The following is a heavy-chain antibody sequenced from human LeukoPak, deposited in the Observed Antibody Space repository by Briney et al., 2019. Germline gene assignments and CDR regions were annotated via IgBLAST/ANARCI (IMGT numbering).Heavy chain of an antibody. J-gene: IGHJ5*02. CDR1: GYTSTSYG. V-gene: IGHV1-18*01. Sequence: ASVKVSCKASGYTSTSYGISWVRQAPGQGLEWMGWISAYNGNTNYAQKLQGRVTMTTDTSTSTAYMELRSLGSDDTAVYYRARDGFDYSISNWFDPWGQGTLVTVSS. CDR3: ARDGFDYSISNWFDP. D-gene: IGHD4-11*01. CDR2: ISAYNGNT.